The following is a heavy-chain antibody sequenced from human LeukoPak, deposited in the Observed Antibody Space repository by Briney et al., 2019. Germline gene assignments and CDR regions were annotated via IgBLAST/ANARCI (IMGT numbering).Heavy chain of an antibody. Sequence: SETLSLTCTVSGHSISSPYYWAWIRQPPGKGLEWIGSIYYSGSTYYNPSLKSRVTISVDTSKNQFSLKLSSVTAADTAVYYCARAPLGIDMDVWGKGTTVTISS. CDR2: IYYSGST. J-gene: IGHJ6*03. V-gene: IGHV4-38-2*02. D-gene: IGHD7-27*01. CDR3: ARAPLGIDMDV. CDR1: GHSISSPYY.